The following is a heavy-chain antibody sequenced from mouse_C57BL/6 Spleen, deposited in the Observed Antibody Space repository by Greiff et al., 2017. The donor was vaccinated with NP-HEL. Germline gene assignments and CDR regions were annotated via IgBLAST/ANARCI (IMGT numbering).Heavy chain of an antibody. CDR1: GYAFSSYW. V-gene: IGHV1-80*01. J-gene: IGHJ1*03. Sequence: VKLMESGAELVKPGASVKISCKASGYAFSSYWMNWVKQRPGKGLEWIGQIYPGDGDTNYNGKFKGKATLTADKSSSTAYMQLSSLTSEDSAVYFCARSRPNWYFDVWGTGTTVTVSS. CDR3: ARSRPNWYFDV. CDR2: IYPGDGDT.